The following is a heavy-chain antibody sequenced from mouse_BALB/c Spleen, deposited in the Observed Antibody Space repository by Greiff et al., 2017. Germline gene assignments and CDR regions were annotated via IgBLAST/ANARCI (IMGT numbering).Heavy chain of an antibody. J-gene: IGHJ1*01. Sequence: VQLQQSGPELVKPGASVKISCKASGYSFTSYYIHWVKQRPGQGLEWIGWIFPGSGNTKYNEKFKGKATLTADTSSSTAYMQLSSLTSEDSAVYFCAAYYGSSYYWYFDVWGAGTTVTVSS. CDR1: GYSFTSYY. V-gene: IGHV1-66*01. D-gene: IGHD1-1*01. CDR3: AAYYGSSYYWYFDV. CDR2: IFPGSGNT.